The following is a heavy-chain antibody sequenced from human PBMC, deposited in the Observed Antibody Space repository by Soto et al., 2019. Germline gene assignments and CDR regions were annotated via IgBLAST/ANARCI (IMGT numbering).Heavy chain of an antibody. Sequence: SETLSLTCTVSGGSISSSSYYWGWIRQPPGKGLEWIGSIYYSGSTYYNPSLKSRVTISVDTSKNQFSLKLSSVTAADTAVYYCARWIVATIGDDYWGQGTLVTVSS. D-gene: IGHD5-12*01. V-gene: IGHV4-39*01. CDR1: GGSISSSSYY. CDR3: ARWIVATIGDDY. J-gene: IGHJ4*02. CDR2: IYYSGST.